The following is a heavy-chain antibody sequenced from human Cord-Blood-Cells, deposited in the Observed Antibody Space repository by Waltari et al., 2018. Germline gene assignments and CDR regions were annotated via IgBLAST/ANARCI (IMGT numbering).Heavy chain of an antibody. V-gene: IGHV1-18*01. D-gene: IGHD3-10*01. CDR1: GYTFTSYG. CDR2: ISAYNGTT. J-gene: IGHJ2*01. CDR3: ARESITMVQGVIWYFDL. Sequence: QVQLVQSGAEVKKPGASVKVSCKASGYTFTSYGISWVRQAPGQGLEWMGWISAYNGTTNNAQKLQGRVTMTTDTSTSTAYMELRSLRSDDTAVYYCARESITMVQGVIWYFDLWGRGTLVTVSS.